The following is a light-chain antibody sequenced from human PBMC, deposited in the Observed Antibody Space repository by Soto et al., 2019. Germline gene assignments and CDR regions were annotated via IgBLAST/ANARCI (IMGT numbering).Light chain of an antibody. J-gene: IGKJ4*01. CDR3: QQRSNGPCT. CDR2: DPS. CDR1: QSVSGS. Sequence: EIVLTQSPATLSLSPGNRATLSCRASQSVSGSLAWYQQKPGQAPRLLIYDPSNRATVIPARFSGSGSGTDLTLTFTSLETEEFAFYYCQQRSNGPCTSGGGTKVEI. V-gene: IGKV3-11*01.